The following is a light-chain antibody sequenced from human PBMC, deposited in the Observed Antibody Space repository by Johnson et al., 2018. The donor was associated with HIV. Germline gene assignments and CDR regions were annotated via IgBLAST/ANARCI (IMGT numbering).Light chain of an antibody. Sequence: QSVLTQSPSVSAAPGQKVTISCSGSSSNIGNNYVSWYQQLPGTAPKLLICENNKRPSGIPDRFSGSKSGTSATLGITGLQTGDEADYYCGTWDSSLSAHYVFGTGTKITVL. CDR1: SSNIGNNY. V-gene: IGLV1-51*02. CDR2: ENN. J-gene: IGLJ1*01. CDR3: GTWDSSLSAHYV.